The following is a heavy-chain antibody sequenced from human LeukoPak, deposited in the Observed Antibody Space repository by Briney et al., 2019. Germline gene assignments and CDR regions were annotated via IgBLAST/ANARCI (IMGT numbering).Heavy chain of an antibody. CDR3: VRHETGTTDYYYYSMDV. Sequence: GDFLKISCKASGYIFTDYWIGWVRQMPGKVLELMGIIYPGGSDTRYSPSFHGQVGISADKSISTAYLQWNSLKASDTAMYYCVRHETGTTDYYYYSMDVWGKGATVIVSS. CDR2: IYPGGSDT. D-gene: IGHD1-1*01. V-gene: IGHV5-51*01. J-gene: IGHJ6*04. CDR1: GYIFTDYW.